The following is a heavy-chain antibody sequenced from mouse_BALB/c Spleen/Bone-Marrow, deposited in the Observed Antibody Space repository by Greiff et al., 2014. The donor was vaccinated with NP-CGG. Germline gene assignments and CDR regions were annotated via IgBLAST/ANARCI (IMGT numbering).Heavy chain of an antibody. CDR3: ARKDYGYNYVMDY. CDR1: GYTFTEYT. J-gene: IGHJ4*01. D-gene: IGHD1-2*01. V-gene: IGHV1-22*01. CDR2: INPNNGGT. Sequence: EVQLQQSGPELVKPGASVKISCKTSGYTFTEYTMHWVKQSHGKSLEWIGSINPNNGGTIYNQKFKGKATLTVNKSSSTAYMELRSLTSEDSAVYDCARKDYGYNYVMDYWGQGTSVTVSS.